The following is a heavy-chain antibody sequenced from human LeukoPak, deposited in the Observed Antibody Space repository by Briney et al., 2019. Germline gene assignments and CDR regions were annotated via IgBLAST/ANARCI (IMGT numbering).Heavy chain of an antibody. CDR3: ARNPTAAGKAYYYYYMDV. V-gene: IGHV1-69*05. J-gene: IGHJ6*03. D-gene: IGHD6-13*01. CDR2: IIPIFGTA. CDR1: GGTFSSYA. Sequence: SVKVSCKASGGTFSSYAISWVRQAPGQGLEWMGGIIPIFGTANYAQKFQGGVTITTDESTSTAYMELSSLRSEDTAVYYCARNPTAAGKAYYYYYMDVWGKGTTVTVSS.